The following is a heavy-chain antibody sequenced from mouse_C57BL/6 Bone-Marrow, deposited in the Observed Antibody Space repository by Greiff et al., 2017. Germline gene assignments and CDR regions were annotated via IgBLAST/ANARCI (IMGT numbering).Heavy chain of an antibody. Sequence: QVQLQQPGAELVKPGASVKMSCKASGYTFTSYWITWVKPRPGQGLEWIGDIYPGSGSPNYNEKFKSKATLTGDKSSRTAYMQRSSLTAEDSAVYDCARGGLYYDYDVAGFAYWGQGTLVTVSA. CDR1: GYTFTSYW. CDR2: IYPGSGSP. J-gene: IGHJ3*01. CDR3: ARGGLYYDYDVAGFAY. D-gene: IGHD2-4*01. V-gene: IGHV1-55*01.